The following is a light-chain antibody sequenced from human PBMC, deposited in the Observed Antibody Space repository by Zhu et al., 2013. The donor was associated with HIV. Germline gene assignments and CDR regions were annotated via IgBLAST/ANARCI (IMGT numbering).Light chain of an antibody. V-gene: IGKV1-9*01. CDR1: QDIGRY. J-gene: IGKJ1*01. CDR2: AAS. Sequence: DIQMTQSPSFLSASVGDRVIIACRASQDIGRYLAWYQQKSGKAPKLLIFAASTVQSGVPSRFSGSGSGTEFTLTISGLRSEDFATYYCQQTYISPPETFGPGTKVEIK. CDR3: QQTYISPPET.